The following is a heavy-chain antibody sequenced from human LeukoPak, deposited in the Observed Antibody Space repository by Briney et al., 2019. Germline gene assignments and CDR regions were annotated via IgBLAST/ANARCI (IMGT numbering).Heavy chain of an antibody. CDR2: IRYDGSNK. V-gene: IGHV3-30*02. CDR3: AKVFWSGYYFDY. D-gene: IGHD3-3*01. J-gene: IGHJ4*02. CDR1: GFTFSSYG. Sequence: GGSLRLSCAASGFTFSSYGMHWVRQAPGKGLEWVAFIRYDGSNKYYADSVKGRVTISRDNSKNTLYLQMNSLRAEDTAVYYCAKVFWSGYYFDYWGQGTLVTVSS.